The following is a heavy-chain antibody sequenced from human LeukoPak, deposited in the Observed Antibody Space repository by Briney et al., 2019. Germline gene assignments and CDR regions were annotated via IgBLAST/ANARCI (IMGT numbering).Heavy chain of an antibody. V-gene: IGHV4-39*07. CDR1: GSSISSSSYY. J-gene: IGHJ6*03. Sequence: SSETLSLTCTVSGSSISSSSYYWGWIRQPPGKGLEWIGSIYYSGSTYYNPSLKSRVTMSVDTSKNQFSLKLSSVTAADTAVYYCARDYVILGDNYYYYYMDVWGKGTTVTISS. D-gene: IGHD2/OR15-2a*01. CDR3: ARDYVILGDNYYYYYMDV. CDR2: IYYSGST.